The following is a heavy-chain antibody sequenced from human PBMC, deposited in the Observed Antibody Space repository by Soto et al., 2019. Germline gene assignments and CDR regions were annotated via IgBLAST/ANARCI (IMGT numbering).Heavy chain of an antibody. CDR1: EGTFNSYA. J-gene: IGHJ4*02. CDR3: VRSSWDIAATINKDSDS. CDR2: VIPIFQST. D-gene: IGHD5-12*01. V-gene: IGHV1-69*06. Sequence: HVHLVQSAAEVKKPGSSVRVSCKPSEGTFNSYAISWVRQAPGQGLEWMGAVIPIFQSTSYSQPFQDRVTITADKSTSTAYMELSSVPSDDTAFYCCVRSSWDIAATINKDSDSWGQGTLVTVPS.